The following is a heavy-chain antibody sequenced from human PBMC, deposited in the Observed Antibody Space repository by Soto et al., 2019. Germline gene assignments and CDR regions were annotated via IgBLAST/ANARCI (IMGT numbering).Heavy chain of an antibody. CDR1: GYTFTGYY. CDR3: ARDLLRGYRLDYSNA. Sequence: ASVKVSCKASGYTFTGYYMHCVLQSPLQGLEWMGWINPNSGGTNYAQKFQGRVTMTRDTSISTAYMELSRLRSDDTAVYYCARDLLRGYRLDYSNAWGQGTLVTVSS. V-gene: IGHV1-2*02. D-gene: IGHD4-4*01. CDR2: INPNSGGT. J-gene: IGHJ5*02.